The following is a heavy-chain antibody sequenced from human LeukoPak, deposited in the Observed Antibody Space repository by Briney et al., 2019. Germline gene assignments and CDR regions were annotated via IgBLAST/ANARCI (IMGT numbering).Heavy chain of an antibody. Sequence: PSETLSLTCTVSGGSISSGDYYWSWIRQPPGKGLEWIGYIYYSGSTYYNPSLKSRVTISVDTSKNQFSLKLSSVTAADTAVYYCARVSSYDYGDYGELDYWGQGTLVTVSS. CDR2: IYYSGST. CDR1: GGSISSGDYY. CDR3: ARVSSYDYGDYGELDY. J-gene: IGHJ4*02. V-gene: IGHV4-30-4*01. D-gene: IGHD4-17*01.